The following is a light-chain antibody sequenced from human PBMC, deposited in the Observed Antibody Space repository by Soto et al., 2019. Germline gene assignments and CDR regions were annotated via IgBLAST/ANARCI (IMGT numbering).Light chain of an antibody. V-gene: IGKV3-11*01. J-gene: IGKJ5*01. CDR2: DAS. Sequence: EIVLTQSPATLSLSPGERATLSCRASQSVSSYLAWYQHKPGQAPRLLIYDASNRATGIPARFSGTGSGTDFTLTINNLEPEDFAVYYCQVRTNWSIAFGRGTRLEIK. CDR1: QSVSSY. CDR3: QVRTNWSIA.